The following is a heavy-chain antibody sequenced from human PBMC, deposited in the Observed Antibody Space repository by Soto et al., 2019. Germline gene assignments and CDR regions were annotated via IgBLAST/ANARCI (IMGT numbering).Heavy chain of an antibody. V-gene: IGHV1-3*01. CDR3: ARDRGYCTNGVCYWWPFDY. CDR2: INAGNGNT. Sequence: GASVKVSCKASGYTFTSYAMHWVRQAPGQRLEWMGWINAGNGNTKYSQKFQGRVTITRDTSASTAYMELSSLRSEDTAVYYCARDRGYCTNGVCYWWPFDYWGQGTLVTVSS. J-gene: IGHJ4*02. CDR1: GYTFTSYA. D-gene: IGHD2-8*01.